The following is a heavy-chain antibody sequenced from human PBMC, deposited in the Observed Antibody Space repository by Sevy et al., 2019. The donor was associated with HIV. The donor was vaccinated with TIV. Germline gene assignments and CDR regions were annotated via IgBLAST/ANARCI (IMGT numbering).Heavy chain of an antibody. V-gene: IGHV3-7*01. Sequence: GGSLRLSCAASGFPLSTYWMTWVRQAPGKGLEWVANVNQDGSKKYYLDSVKGRFTISRDNAKNSVHLQMNSLRAEDTAIYFCAREIAGAGSYWGQGTLVTVSS. CDR3: AREIAGAGSY. J-gene: IGHJ4*02. D-gene: IGHD6-13*01. CDR2: VNQDGSKK. CDR1: GFPLSTYW.